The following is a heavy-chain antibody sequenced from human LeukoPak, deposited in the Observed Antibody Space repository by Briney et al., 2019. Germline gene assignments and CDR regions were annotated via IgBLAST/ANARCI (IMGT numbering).Heavy chain of an antibody. Sequence: SETLSLTCTVSGGSISSSSYYWGWIRQPPGKGLEWIGSIYYSGSTYYNPSLKSRVTISVDTSKNQFSLKLSSVTAADTAVYYCARLSVSGGSNYWGQGTLVTVSS. D-gene: IGHD3-10*01. CDR1: GGSISSSSYY. V-gene: IGHV4-39*07. CDR3: ARLSVSGGSNY. J-gene: IGHJ4*02. CDR2: IYYSGST.